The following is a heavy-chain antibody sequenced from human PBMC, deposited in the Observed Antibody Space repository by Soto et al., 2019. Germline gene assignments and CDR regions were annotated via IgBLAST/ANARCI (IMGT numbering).Heavy chain of an antibody. CDR3: ARTLREWLSVNWFDP. CDR2: IIPIFGTA. V-gene: IGHV1-69*13. Sequence: SVKVSCKASGGTFSSYAISWVRQAPGQGLEWMGGIIPIFGTANYAQKFQGRVTITADESTSTAYMELSSLRSEDTAVYYCARTLREWLSVNWFDPWGQGTLVTVSS. D-gene: IGHD3-3*01. J-gene: IGHJ5*02. CDR1: GGTFSSYA.